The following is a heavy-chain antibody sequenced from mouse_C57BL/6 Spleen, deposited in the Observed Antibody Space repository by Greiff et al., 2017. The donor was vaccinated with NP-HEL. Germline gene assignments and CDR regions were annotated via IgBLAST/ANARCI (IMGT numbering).Heavy chain of an antibody. CDR1: GFTFSSYA. D-gene: IGHD2-3*01. Sequence: DVQLVESGEGLVKPGGSLKLSCAASGFTFSSYAMSWVRQTPEKRLEWVAYISSGGDYIYYADTVKGRFTISRDNARNTLYLQMSSLKSEDTAMYYCTRDGEDYYAMDYWGQGTSVTVSS. CDR2: ISSGGDYI. V-gene: IGHV5-9-1*02. J-gene: IGHJ4*01. CDR3: TRDGEDYYAMDY.